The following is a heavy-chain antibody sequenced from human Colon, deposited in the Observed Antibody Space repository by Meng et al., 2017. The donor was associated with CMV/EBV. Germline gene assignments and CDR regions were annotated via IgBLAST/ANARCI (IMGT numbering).Heavy chain of an antibody. CDR2: IDHTGST. J-gene: IGHJ4*02. V-gene: IGHV4-34*01. CDR3: ARGGGTPIRGVLPFDF. CDR1: VWSFSPYY. D-gene: IGHD3-10*01. Sequence: LLKPAEPPALPCDSCVWSFSPYYWSWSLQSPGKGLEWIAEIDHTGSTNYNPSLQSRVTISIDTSNSHFSLNLTSATAADTAVYYCARGGGTPIRGVLPFDFWGQGTLVTASS.